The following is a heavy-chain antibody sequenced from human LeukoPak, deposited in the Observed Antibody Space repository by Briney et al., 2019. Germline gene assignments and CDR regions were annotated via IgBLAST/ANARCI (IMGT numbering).Heavy chain of an antibody. CDR1: GGSISSGGYY. V-gene: IGHV4-31*03. CDR3: ARVGGEDNWFDP. D-gene: IGHD3-16*01. CDR2: IYYSGST. Sequence: SETLSLTCTVSGGSISSGGYYWSWIRQHPGKGLEWIGYIYYSGSTYYNPSLKSRVTISVDTSKNQFSLKLSSVTAADTAVYYCARVGGEDNWFDPWGQGTLVTVSS. J-gene: IGHJ5*02.